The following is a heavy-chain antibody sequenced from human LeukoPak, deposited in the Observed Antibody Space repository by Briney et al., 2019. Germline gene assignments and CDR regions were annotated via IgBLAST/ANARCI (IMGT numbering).Heavy chain of an antibody. D-gene: IGHD1-26*01. Sequence: GGSLRLSCAASGITVSSNYMTWVRQAPGKGLEWVSVIYSGGSTYYADSVKGRFTISRDNSKNTLYLQMNSLRAEDTAVYYCARVLWELLGRGGSYYFDYWGQGTLVTVSS. J-gene: IGHJ4*02. V-gene: IGHV3-53*01. CDR3: ARVLWELLGRGGSYYFDY. CDR2: IYSGGST. CDR1: GITVSSNY.